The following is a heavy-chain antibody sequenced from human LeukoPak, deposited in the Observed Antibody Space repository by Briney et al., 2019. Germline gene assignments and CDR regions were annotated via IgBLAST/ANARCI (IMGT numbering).Heavy chain of an antibody. D-gene: IGHD4-17*01. CDR2: ISHIGST. CDR1: DDSFSSHY. J-gene: IGHJ3*02. CDR3: ARDLVTVTKGFDI. V-gene: IGHV4-59*11. Sequence: SETLSLTCEVSDDSFSSHYWTWIRQPPGKGLEWIGYISHIGSTNYNPSLKSRVTISIDTSKNQFSLKLSSVTAADTAVYYCARDLVTVTKGFDIWGQGTMVTVPS.